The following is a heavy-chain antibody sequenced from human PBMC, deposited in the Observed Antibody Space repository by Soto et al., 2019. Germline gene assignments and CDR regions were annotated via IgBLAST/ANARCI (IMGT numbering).Heavy chain of an antibody. CDR1: GYTFTSYG. CDR3: ARDAMDSGYYYYGMDV. CDR2: ISAYNGNT. V-gene: IGHV1-18*01. D-gene: IGHD1-26*01. J-gene: IGHJ6*02. Sequence: ASVKISCKASGYTFTSYGISWVRQAPGQGLEWMGWISAYNGNTNYAQKLQGRVTMTTDTSTSTAYMELRSLRSGDTAVYYCARDAMDSGYYYYGMDVWGQGTTVTVSS.